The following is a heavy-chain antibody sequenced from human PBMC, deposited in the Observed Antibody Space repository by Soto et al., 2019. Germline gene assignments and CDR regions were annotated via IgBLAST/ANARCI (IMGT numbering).Heavy chain of an antibody. CDR3: ARRAVRGVRIYYYYGMDV. J-gene: IGHJ6*02. D-gene: IGHD3-10*01. V-gene: IGHV4-39*01. Sequence: PSETLSLTCTVSGGSISSSSYYWGWIRQPPGKGLEWIGSIYYSGSTYYNPPLKSRVTISVDTSKNQFSLKLSSVTAADTAVYYCARRAVRGVRIYYYYGMDVWGQGTTVTVSS. CDR1: GGSISSSSYY. CDR2: IYYSGST.